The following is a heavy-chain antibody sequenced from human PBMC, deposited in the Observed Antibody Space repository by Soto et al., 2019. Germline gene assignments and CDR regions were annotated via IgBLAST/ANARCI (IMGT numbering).Heavy chain of an antibody. CDR3: ARDMWRDPDCISTSCYYNWFDP. J-gene: IGHJ5*02. Sequence: QVQLVQSGAEVKKPGSSVKVSCKASGGTFSIYGISWVRQAPGQGLDWIGGIIAIFGTPNYAQKFQGRVTIMADESTSTAYMELSSLRSEDTAVYYCARDMWRDPDCISTSCYYNWFDPWGQGTLVTVSS. CDR1: GGTFSIYG. CDR2: IIAIFGTP. V-gene: IGHV1-69*12. D-gene: IGHD2-2*01.